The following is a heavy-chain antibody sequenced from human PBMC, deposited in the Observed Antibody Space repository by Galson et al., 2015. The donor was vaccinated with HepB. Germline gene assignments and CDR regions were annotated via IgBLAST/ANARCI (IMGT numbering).Heavy chain of an antibody. D-gene: IGHD3-10*01. J-gene: IGHJ4*02. CDR3: AKDRSGGIMVRGVCFDY. CDR2: ISGSGGST. Sequence: SLRLSCAASGFTFSSYAMNWVRQAPGKGLEWVSAISGSGGSTYYADSVKGRFTISRDNSKNTLYLQMNSLRAEDTAVYYCAKDRSGGIMVRGVCFDYWGQGTLVTVSS. V-gene: IGHV3-23*01. CDR1: GFTFSSYA.